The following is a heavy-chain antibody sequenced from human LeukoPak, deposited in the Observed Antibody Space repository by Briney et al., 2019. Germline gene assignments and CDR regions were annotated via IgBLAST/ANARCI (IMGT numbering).Heavy chain of an antibody. V-gene: IGHV3-30*18. CDR1: GFTFSSYA. CDR3: AKEGNCYDSSGYYRSYYFDY. CDR2: ISYDGSNK. Sequence: GGSLRLSCAAAGFTFSSYAMHWVRQAPGKGLEWVAVISYDGSNKYYADSVKGRFTISRDNSKNTLDLQMNSLRAEDTAVYYCAKEGNCYDSSGYYRSYYFDYWGQGTLVTVSS. D-gene: IGHD3-22*01. J-gene: IGHJ4*02.